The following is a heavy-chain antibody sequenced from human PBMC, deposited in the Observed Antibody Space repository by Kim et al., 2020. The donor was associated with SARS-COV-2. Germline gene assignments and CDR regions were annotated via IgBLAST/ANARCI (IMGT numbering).Heavy chain of an antibody. J-gene: IGHJ4*02. CDR3: ARTYYYDSSGFPPGEGLDY. V-gene: IGHV4-61*01. Sequence: SETLSLTCTVSGGSVSSGSYYWSWIRQPPGKGLEWIGYIYYSGSTNYNPSLKSRVTISVDTSKNQFSLKLSSVTAADTAVYYCARTYYYDSSGFPPGEGLDYWGQGTLVTVSS. CDR1: GGSVSSGSYY. CDR2: IYYSGST. D-gene: IGHD3-22*01.